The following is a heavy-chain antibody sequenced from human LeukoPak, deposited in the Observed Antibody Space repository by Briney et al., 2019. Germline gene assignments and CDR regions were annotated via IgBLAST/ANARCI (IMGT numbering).Heavy chain of an antibody. D-gene: IGHD3-10*01. CDR1: GFTFSSYE. CDR2: ISSSGSTI. V-gene: IGHV3-48*03. CDR3: ARVAMVRGVFYYGMDV. J-gene: IGHJ6*04. Sequence: PGGSLRLSCAASGFTFSSYEMNWVRQAPGKGLEWVSYISSSGSTIYYADSVKGRFTISRDNAKNSLYLQMNSLRAEDTAVYYCARVAMVRGVFYYGMDVWGKGTTVTVSS.